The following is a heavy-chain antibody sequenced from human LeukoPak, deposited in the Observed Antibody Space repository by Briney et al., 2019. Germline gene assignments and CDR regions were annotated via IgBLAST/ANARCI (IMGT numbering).Heavy chain of an antibody. CDR2: ISNSGGRT. CDR1: GFTFSSYW. V-gene: IGHV3-23*01. D-gene: IGHD5-12*01. CDR3: AKSYNGYESKPDY. Sequence: GGSLRLSCAASGFTFSSYWMSWVCQAPGKGLEWVSSISNSGGRTFYTDSVKGRFTISRDNSKITLYLQMNSLRAEDTAVYYCAKSYNGYESKPDYWGQGTLVTVSS. J-gene: IGHJ4*02.